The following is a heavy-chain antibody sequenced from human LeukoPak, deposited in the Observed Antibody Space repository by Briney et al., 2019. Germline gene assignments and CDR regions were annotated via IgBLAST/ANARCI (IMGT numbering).Heavy chain of an antibody. CDR2: ISSSGSTI. J-gene: IGHJ4*02. D-gene: IGHD6-6*01. Sequence: GGSLRLSCAASGFTFSDYYMSWIRQAPGKGLEWVSYISSSGSTIYYAESVKGRFTISRDNAKNSLYLQMNSLRAEDMALYYCAKDRHSSSSGAIDYWGQGTLVTVSS. CDR3: AKDRHSSSSGAIDY. V-gene: IGHV3-11*01. CDR1: GFTFSDYY.